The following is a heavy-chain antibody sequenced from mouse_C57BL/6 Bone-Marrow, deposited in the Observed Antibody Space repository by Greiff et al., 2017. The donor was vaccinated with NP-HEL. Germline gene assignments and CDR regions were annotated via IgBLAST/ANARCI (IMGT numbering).Heavy chain of an antibody. CDR2: IWSGGST. D-gene: IGHD4-1*01. CDR1: GFSLTSYG. V-gene: IGHV2-2*01. J-gene: IGHJ1*03. CDR3: SRKGWDYWYFDV. Sequence: QVQLKESGPGLVQPSQSLSITCTVSGFSLTSYGVHWVRQSPGKGLEWLGVIWSGGSTAYNAAFISRLSISKDNSKSQVFFKMNSLQADDTAIYYCSRKGWDYWYFDVGGRGTTVTVSA.